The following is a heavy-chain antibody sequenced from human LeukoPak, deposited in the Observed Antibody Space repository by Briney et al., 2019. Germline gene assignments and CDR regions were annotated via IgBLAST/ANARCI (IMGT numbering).Heavy chain of an antibody. D-gene: IGHD3-3*01. J-gene: IGHJ2*01. CDR3: AREWAKGVVIISRYWYFDL. CDR1: GGTFSSYA. Sequence: SVKVSCKASGGTFSSYAISWVRQAPGQGLEWMGGIIPIFGTANYAQKFQGRVTITADESTSTAYMELSSLRSEDTAVYYCAREWAKGVVIISRYWYFDLWGRGTLVTVSS. CDR2: IIPIFGTA. V-gene: IGHV1-69*01.